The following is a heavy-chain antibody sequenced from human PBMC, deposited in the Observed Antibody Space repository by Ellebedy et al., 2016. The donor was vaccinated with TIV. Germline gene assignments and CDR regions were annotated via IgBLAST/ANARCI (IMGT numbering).Heavy chain of an antibody. V-gene: IGHV1-18*04. D-gene: IGHD3-10*01. CDR1: GYTFTDYG. CDR3: ARGGPGGDNWFLGL. J-gene: IGHJ2*01. Sequence: AASVKVSCKASGYTFTDYGITWLRQAPGQGLEWMGWISAYNGNTNYAQKLQGRVTMTTDTSTTTAYMELRSLRSDDTAVYYCARGGPGGDNWFLGLWGRGTRVTVSS. CDR2: ISAYNGNT.